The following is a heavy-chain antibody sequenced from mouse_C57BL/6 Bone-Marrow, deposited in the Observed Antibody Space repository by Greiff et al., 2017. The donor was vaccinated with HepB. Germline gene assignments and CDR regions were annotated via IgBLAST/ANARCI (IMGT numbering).Heavy chain of an antibody. CDR3: ARQVLPYFDY. CDR2: ISSGGSYT. J-gene: IGHJ2*01. D-gene: IGHD1-1*01. Sequence: EVQRVESGGDLVKPGGSLKLSCAASGFTFSSYGMSWVRQTPDKRLEWVATISSGGSYTYYPDSVKGRFTISRDNAKNTLYLQRSSLKSEDTAMYYCARQVLPYFDYWGQGTTLTVSS. V-gene: IGHV5-6*01. CDR1: GFTFSSYG.